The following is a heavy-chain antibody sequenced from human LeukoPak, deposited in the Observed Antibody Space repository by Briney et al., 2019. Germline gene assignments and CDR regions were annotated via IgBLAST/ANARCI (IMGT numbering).Heavy chain of an antibody. CDR1: GFTFSSYA. CDR2: ISYDGSNK. V-gene: IGHV3-30-3*01. J-gene: IGHJ6*02. D-gene: IGHD3-3*01. CDR3: ARGGITIFGVVSTYYYGMTS. Sequence: GRSLRLSCAASGFTFSSYAMHWVRQAPGKGLEWVAVISYDGSNKYYADSVKGRFTISRDNSKNTLYLQMNSLRAEDTAVYYCARGGITIFGVVSTYYYGMTSGAKGPRSPSP.